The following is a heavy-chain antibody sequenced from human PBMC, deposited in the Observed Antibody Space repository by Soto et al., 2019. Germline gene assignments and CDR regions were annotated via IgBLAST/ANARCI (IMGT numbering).Heavy chain of an antibody. CDR2: INNDGSRT. Sequence: EVQVVESGGALVQPGGSLRLSCAASGFTFSNYWMHWVRQVPGDGLVWVSSINNDGSRTWYADSVRGRIAMSRDNARNLVYSQMNRLRAEDTAVYYCGTTFEYWGQGALVTVSS. CDR1: GFTFSNYW. V-gene: IGHV3-74*01. CDR3: GTTFEY. D-gene: IGHD1-26*01. J-gene: IGHJ4*02.